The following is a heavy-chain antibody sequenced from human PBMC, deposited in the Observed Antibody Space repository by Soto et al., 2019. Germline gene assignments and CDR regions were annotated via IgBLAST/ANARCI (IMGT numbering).Heavy chain of an antibody. Sequence: TLSLTCTVSGGSISSYYWSWIRQPPGKGLEWIGYIYYSGSTNYNPSLKSRVTISVDTSKNQFSLKLSSVTAADTAVYYCARGLDTAMGNWFDPWGQGTLVTVSS. CDR1: GGSISSYY. V-gene: IGHV4-59*01. J-gene: IGHJ5*02. CDR2: IYYSGST. D-gene: IGHD5-18*01. CDR3: ARGLDTAMGNWFDP.